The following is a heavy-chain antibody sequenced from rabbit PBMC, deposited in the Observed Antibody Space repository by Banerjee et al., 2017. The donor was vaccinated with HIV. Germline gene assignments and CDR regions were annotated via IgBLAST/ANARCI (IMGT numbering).Heavy chain of an antibody. D-gene: IGHD4-2*01. CDR3: ARDQDIAYAGGPFNL. Sequence: QSLEESGGDLVKPGASLTLTCTASGFDFSSNAMCWVRQAPGKGLEWIACIYAGKSGNTYYASWAKGRFTISKTSSTTVTLQMTSLTAADTATYFCARDQDIAYAGGPFNLWGQGTLVTVS. CDR2: IYAGKSGNT. V-gene: IGHV1S40*01. CDR1: GFDFSSNA. J-gene: IGHJ4*01.